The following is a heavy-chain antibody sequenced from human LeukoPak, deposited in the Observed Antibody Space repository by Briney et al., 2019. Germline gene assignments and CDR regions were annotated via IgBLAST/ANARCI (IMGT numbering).Heavy chain of an antibody. V-gene: IGHV1-18*01. D-gene: IGHD6-19*01. CDR2: ISAYNGNT. CDR1: GYTFTSYG. J-gene: IGHJ4*02. CDR3: ARDRPGIAVAERAQIHFDY. Sequence: ASVKVSCKASGYTFTSYGISWVRQAPGQGLEWMGWISAYNGNTNYAQKLQGRVTMTTDTSTSTAYMELRSLRSDDTAVYYCARDRPGIAVAERAQIHFDYWGQGTLVTVSS.